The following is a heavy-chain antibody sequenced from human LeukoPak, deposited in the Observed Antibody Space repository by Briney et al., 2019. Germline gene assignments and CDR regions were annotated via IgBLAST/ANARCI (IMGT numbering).Heavy chain of an antibody. D-gene: IGHD4-17*01. V-gene: IGHV3-30*18. CDR3: AKDGGDYGNY. CDR1: GFTFSSYG. Sequence: PGGSLGLSCAASGFTFSSYGMHWVRQAPGKGLEWVAVISYDGSNKYYADSVKGRFTISRDNSKNTLYLQLNSLRAEDTAVYYCAKDGGDYGNYWGQGTLVTVSS. J-gene: IGHJ4*02. CDR2: ISYDGSNK.